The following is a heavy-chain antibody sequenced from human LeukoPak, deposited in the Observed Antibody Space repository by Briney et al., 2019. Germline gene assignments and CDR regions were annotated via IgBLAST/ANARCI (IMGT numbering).Heavy chain of an antibody. V-gene: IGHV3-20*04. CDR2: INWNGRIT. Sequence: GGSLRLSCAASGFTFDDYATNWVRQVPGRGLEWVSGINWNGRITEYADSVKDRFTISRQNTKNSLYLHMNNLGGEDTALYFCARGSVQLWLRDTYYYMDVWGKGTTVTVSS. J-gene: IGHJ6*03. D-gene: IGHD5-18*01. CDR3: ARGSVQLWLRDTYYYMDV. CDR1: GFTFDDYA.